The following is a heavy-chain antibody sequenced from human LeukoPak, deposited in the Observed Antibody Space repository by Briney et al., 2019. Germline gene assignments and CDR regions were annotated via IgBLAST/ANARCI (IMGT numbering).Heavy chain of an antibody. V-gene: IGHV4-39*01. J-gene: IGHJ5*02. Sequence: SETLSLTCTVSGGSISSSSYYWGWIRQPPGKGLEWIGTIYYSGSIYYNPSLKSRVTISVDTSKNQFSLKLSSVTAADTTEYYCAGIVVVAATGWFDPWGQGTLVTVSS. CDR3: AGIVVVAATGWFDP. CDR1: GGSISSSSYY. CDR2: IYYSGSI. D-gene: IGHD2-15*01.